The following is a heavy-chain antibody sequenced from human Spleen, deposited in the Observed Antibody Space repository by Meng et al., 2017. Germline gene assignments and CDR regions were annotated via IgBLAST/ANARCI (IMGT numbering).Heavy chain of an antibody. J-gene: IGHJ4*02. CDR3: ARARTYGSGSYSFDY. D-gene: IGHD3-10*01. Sequence: GESLKISCAASGFTFSSYWMQWVRQAPGKGLEWVANIKQDGSEKYYVDSVKGRFTISRDNAKNSLYLQMSSLRAEDTTVYYCARARTYGSGSYSFDYWGQGTLVTVSS. CDR1: GFTFSSYW. CDR2: IKQDGSEK. V-gene: IGHV3-7*04.